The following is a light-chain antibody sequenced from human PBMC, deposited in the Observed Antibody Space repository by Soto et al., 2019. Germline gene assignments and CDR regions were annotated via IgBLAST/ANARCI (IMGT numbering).Light chain of an antibody. CDR3: QQYGSSPRT. J-gene: IGKJ1*01. CDR1: QSVSSSY. Sequence: EIVLTQSPGTLSLSPGESATLSCRASQSVSSSYLAWYQQKPGQAPRLLIYGASSRATGIPDRFSGSGSGTDFALNISSLEPEDFAVYYCQQYGSSPRTFGQGTKVEIK. V-gene: IGKV3-20*01. CDR2: GAS.